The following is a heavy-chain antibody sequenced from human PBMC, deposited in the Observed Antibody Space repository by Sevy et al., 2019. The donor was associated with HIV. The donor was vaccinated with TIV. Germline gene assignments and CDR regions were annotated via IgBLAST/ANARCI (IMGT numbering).Heavy chain of an antibody. CDR3: AKEGDSSGWYGGAYYFDY. V-gene: IGHV3-23*01. CDR2: ISGSGGST. J-gene: IGHJ4*02. CDR1: GFTFSSYA. Sequence: GGSLRLSCAASGFTFSSYAMSWVRQAPGKGLEWVSAISGSGGSTYYADSVKGRFTTSRDNSKNTMYLQMNSLRAEDTAVYYCAKEGDSSGWYGGAYYFDYWGQGTLVTVSS. D-gene: IGHD6-19*01.